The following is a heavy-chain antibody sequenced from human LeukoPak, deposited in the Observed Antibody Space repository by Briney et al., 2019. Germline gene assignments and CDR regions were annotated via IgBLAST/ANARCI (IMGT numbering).Heavy chain of an antibody. Sequence: PETLSLTCTVSGGSISSYYWSWIRQPAGKGLEWIGRIYTSGSTNYNPSLKSRVTMSVDTSKNQFSLKLSSVTAADTAVYYCAVDRIDYGGYYPLDYWGQGTLVTVSS. V-gene: IGHV4-4*07. J-gene: IGHJ4*02. CDR1: GGSISSYY. D-gene: IGHD1-26*01. CDR3: AVDRIDYGGYYPLDY. CDR2: IYTSGST.